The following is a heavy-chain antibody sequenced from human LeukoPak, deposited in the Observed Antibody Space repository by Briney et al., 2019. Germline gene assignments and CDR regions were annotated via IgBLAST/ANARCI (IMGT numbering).Heavy chain of an antibody. CDR1: GGSISSSSYY. Sequence: KPSETLSLTCTVSGGSISSSSYYWGWIRQPPGKGLEWIGSIYYSGSTYYNPSLKSRVTISVDTSKNQFSLKLSSVTAADTAVYYCARSSVGAQGGVGWFDPWGQGTLVTVSS. J-gene: IGHJ5*02. D-gene: IGHD1-26*01. V-gene: IGHV4-39*07. CDR2: IYYSGST. CDR3: ARSSVGAQGGVGWFDP.